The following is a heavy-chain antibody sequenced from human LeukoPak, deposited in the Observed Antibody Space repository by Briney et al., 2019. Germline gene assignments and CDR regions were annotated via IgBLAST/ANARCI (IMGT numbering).Heavy chain of an antibody. D-gene: IGHD5-24*01. CDR2: IKTKTDGETV. V-gene: IGHV3-15*01. Sequence: GGSLRLSCAASGFTFKNAWMSWVRQAPGKGLEWVGRIKTKTDGETVDYAAPVKGRFTMSRDDSKNTLYLQMNSLKTEDTAMYYCTTVERWLPNSSPFWGQGTLVTVSS. CDR3: TTVERWLPNSSPF. CDR1: GFTFKNAW. J-gene: IGHJ4*02.